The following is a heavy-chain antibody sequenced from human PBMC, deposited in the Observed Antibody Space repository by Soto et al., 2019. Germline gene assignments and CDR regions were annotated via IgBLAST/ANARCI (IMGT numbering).Heavy chain of an antibody. V-gene: IGHV1-3*01. D-gene: IGHD3-3*01. CDR1: GYTFTSYA. CDR3: ARPSTIFGFYYYYGMDV. CDR2: INAGNGNT. Sequence: ASVKVSCKASGYTFTSYAMHWVRQAPGQRLEWMGWINAGNGNTKYSQKFQGRVTITRDTSASTAYMELSSLRSEDTAVYYCARPSTIFGFYYYYGMDVWGQGXTVTVYS. J-gene: IGHJ6*02.